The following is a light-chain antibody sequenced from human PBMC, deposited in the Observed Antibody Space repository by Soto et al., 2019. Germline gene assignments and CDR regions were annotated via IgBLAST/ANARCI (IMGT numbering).Light chain of an antibody. CDR1: QTISNY. J-gene: IGKJ5*01. CDR2: HAS. CDR3: HSRA. Sequence: DIQLTQTPSTLSASVGDSVTITFRASQTISNYLAWYKQTTGRAPKLLIYHASTLESGVPSRFSGSGSETEFTLNIRRLPPDDFANYFCHSRAFGQGTRLEIK. V-gene: IGKV1-5*01.